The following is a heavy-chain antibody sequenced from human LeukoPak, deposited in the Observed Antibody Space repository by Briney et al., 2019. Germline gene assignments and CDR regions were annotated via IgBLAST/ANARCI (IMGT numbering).Heavy chain of an antibody. J-gene: IGHJ4*02. V-gene: IGHV3-53*01. D-gene: IGHD3-22*01. CDR3: ARDRRSPSSYYYDSSGYWDIDY. CDR2: IYSGGST. Sequence: GGSLRLSCAASGFTVSSNYMSWVRQAPGKGLEWVSVIYSGGSTYYADSVKGRFTISRDNSKNTLYLQMNSLRAEDTAVYYCARDRRSPSSYYYDSSGYWDIDYWGQGTLVTVSS. CDR1: GFTVSSNY.